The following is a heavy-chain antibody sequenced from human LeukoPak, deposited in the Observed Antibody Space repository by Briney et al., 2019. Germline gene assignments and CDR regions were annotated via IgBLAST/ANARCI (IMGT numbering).Heavy chain of an antibody. V-gene: IGHV4-4*07. CDR1: VGFTTYDY. CDR2: IHTTGST. Sequence: SETLSLTCSVSVGFTTYDYWNWIRHPAGKAPEWIGRIHTTGSTNYNPSLKSRLTMTLDKSKKQFSLKVTSMTAADTALYYCARGGGNRYFDSWGQGILVSVSS. CDR3: ARGGGNRYFDS. J-gene: IGHJ4*02. D-gene: IGHD2-15*01.